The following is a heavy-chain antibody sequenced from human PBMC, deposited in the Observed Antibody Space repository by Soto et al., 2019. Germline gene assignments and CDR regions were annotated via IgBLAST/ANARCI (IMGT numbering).Heavy chain of an antibody. CDR2: TYYSGST. Sequence: PSETLSLTCSVSVDSISSYYWSWIRQPPGKGLEWIGYTYYSGSTNYNPSLKSRVTISVDTSKNQFALKLSSVTAADTAVYYCARYQQYFQHWGQGTLVTSPQ. V-gene: IGHV4-59*08. CDR3: ARYQQYFQH. CDR1: VDSISSYY. J-gene: IGHJ1*01.